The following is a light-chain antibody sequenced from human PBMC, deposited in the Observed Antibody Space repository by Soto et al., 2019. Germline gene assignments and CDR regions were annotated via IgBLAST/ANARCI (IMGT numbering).Light chain of an antibody. CDR1: SSDVGNYNL. CDR3: SSYAGTYTYV. J-gene: IGLJ1*01. V-gene: IGLV2-23*01. Sequence: QSALTQPASESGSPGQSITISCTGTSSDVGNYNLVSWYQQHPGKAPRLMIYEGSKRPSGVSNRFSGSKSGNTASLTISGLQTDDEADYFCSSYAGTYTYVFGTGTKVTVL. CDR2: EGS.